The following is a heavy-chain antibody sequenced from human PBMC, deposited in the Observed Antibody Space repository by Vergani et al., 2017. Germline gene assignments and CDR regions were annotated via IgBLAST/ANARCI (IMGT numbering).Heavy chain of an antibody. CDR2: IYTSGST. V-gene: IGHV4-61*02. CDR1: GGSISSGSYY. D-gene: IGHD3-9*01. CDR3: AREYDSLTGYYDTDY. Sequence: QVQLQESGPGLVKPSQTLSLTCTVSGGSISSGSYYWSWIRQPAGKGLEWIGRIYTSGSTNYNPSLKSRVTISVDTSKNQFSLKLSSVTAADTAVYYCAREYDSLTGYYDTDYWGQGTLVTVSS. J-gene: IGHJ4*02.